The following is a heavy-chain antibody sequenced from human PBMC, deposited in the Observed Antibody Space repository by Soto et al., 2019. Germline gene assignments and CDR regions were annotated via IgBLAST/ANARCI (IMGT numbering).Heavy chain of an antibody. V-gene: IGHV3-23*01. Sequence: GGSLRLSCAASGFTFSSYAMSWVRQAPGKGLEWVSAISGSGGSTYYADSVKGRFTISRDNSKNTLYLQMNSLRAEDTAVYYCAKVPVSGKSSSSPYYFDYWGQGTLVTVSS. CDR2: ISGSGGST. J-gene: IGHJ4*02. CDR1: GFTFSSYA. CDR3: AKVPVSGKSSSSPYYFDY. D-gene: IGHD6-6*01.